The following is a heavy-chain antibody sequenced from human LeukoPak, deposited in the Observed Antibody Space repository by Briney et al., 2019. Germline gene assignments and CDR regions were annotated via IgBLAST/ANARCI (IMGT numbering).Heavy chain of an antibody. CDR1: GVTFSSYA. CDR3: AKGVTTGKSVASLDY. Sequence: GGSLRLSCAASGVTFSSYAMSWVRQAPGKGLEWDSAISGSGGSTYYADSVKGRFTISRDNSKNTLYLQMDSLRAEDTAVYYCAKGVTTGKSVASLDYWGQGTLVTVSS. V-gene: IGHV3-23*01. CDR2: ISGSGGST. J-gene: IGHJ4*02. D-gene: IGHD1-1*01.